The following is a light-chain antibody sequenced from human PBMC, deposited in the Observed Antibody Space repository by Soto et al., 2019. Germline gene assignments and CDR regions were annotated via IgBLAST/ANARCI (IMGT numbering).Light chain of an antibody. Sequence: DIVLTQSPGTLSLSPGERVTLSCRASQIISSTYLAWYQQKPGQAPRLLIYSTSSRATGIPDRFSGSVSGTDFTLTISRLEPEDFALYYCHHYGSSTGTFGQGPKVDFK. J-gene: IGKJ1*01. CDR3: HHYGSSTGT. V-gene: IGKV3-20*01. CDR2: STS. CDR1: QIISSTY.